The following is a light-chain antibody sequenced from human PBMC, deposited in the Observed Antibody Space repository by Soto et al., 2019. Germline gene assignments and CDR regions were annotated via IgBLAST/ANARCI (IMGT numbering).Light chain of an antibody. Sequence: EIVLTQSPATLSVSPGERVTLSCRASETLISFLAWYQQKPGQAPRLLIYGASTRATGVPARFSGSGSATDFTLTISSFQSEDFAVYYCQSYNVWPFAVGQGTKLEI. CDR3: QSYNVWPFA. V-gene: IGKV3-15*01. CDR2: GAS. J-gene: IGKJ2*01. CDR1: ETLISF.